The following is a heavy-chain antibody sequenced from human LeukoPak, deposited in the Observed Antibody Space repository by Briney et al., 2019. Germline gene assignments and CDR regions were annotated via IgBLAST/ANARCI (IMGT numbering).Heavy chain of an antibody. CDR3: AGESYYYDSSGSYPLDY. J-gene: IGHJ4*02. Sequence: PSETLSLTCTVSGGSISSGSYYWSWIRQPAGKGLEWIGRIYTSGSTNYNPSLKSRVTISVDTSKNQFSLKLSSVTAADTAVYYCAGESYYYDSSGSYPLDYWGQGTLVTVSS. V-gene: IGHV4-61*02. D-gene: IGHD3-22*01. CDR2: IYTSGST. CDR1: GGSISSGSYY.